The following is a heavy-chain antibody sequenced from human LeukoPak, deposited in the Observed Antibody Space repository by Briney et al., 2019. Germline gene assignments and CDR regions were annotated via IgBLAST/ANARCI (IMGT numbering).Heavy chain of an antibody. CDR2: IKQDGREK. V-gene: IGHV3-7*05. CDR3: ARDQRYCSSSSCPWEPFDY. D-gene: IGHD2-2*01. CDR1: GFTFSSYW. J-gene: IGHJ4*02. Sequence: GGSLRLSCAASGFTFSSYWMSWVRQAPGKGLEWVANIKQDGREKYYVDSVKGRFTISRDNAKNSLYLQMNSLRAEDTAVYYCARDQRYCSSSSCPWEPFDYWGQGTLGTVSS.